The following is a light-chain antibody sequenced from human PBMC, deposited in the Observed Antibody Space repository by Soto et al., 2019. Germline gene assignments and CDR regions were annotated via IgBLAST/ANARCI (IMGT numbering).Light chain of an antibody. Sequence: EIVMTQSPATLSVSPGERATLCCRASQSVSSNLAWYQQKPGQAPRLLIYGASTRATGFPARFSGSGSGTEFTLTISSLQSEDFAVYYCQQYNNWPPANTFGQGTKLEIK. J-gene: IGKJ2*01. CDR3: QQYNNWPPANT. CDR1: QSVSSN. CDR2: GAS. V-gene: IGKV3-15*01.